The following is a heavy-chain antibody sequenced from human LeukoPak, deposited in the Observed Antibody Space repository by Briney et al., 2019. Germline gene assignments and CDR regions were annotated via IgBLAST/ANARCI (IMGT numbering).Heavy chain of an antibody. D-gene: IGHD6-19*01. CDR2: IHYSGST. CDR3: ARNIRYSSGLNWFDP. Sequence: PSETLSLTCTVSGGSISNSSDYWGWIRQPPGKGLEWIGSIHYSGSTYYNPSLKSRVTISVDTSKKQCSLKLSSVTAADTAVYYCARNIRYSSGLNWFDPWGQGTLVTVYS. J-gene: IGHJ5*02. CDR1: GGSISNSSDY. V-gene: IGHV4-39*01.